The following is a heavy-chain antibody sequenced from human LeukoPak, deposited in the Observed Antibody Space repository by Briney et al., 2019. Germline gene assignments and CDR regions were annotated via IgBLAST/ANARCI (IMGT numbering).Heavy chain of an antibody. J-gene: IGHJ4*02. D-gene: IGHD1-26*01. CDR1: GYTFTGYY. V-gene: IGHV1-2*02. CDR2: INPNSGGT. Sequence: ASVKVSRKASGYTFTGYYMHWVRQAPGQGLEWMGWINPNSGGTNYAQKFQGRVTMTRDTSISTAYMELSRLRSDDTAVYYCARVESKRELASDYWGQGTLVTVSS. CDR3: ARVESKRELASDY.